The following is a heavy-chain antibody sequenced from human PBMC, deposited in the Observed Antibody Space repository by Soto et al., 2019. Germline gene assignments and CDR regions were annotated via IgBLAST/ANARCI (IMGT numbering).Heavy chain of an antibody. Sequence: PVGFLRLSCAASGFTFSSYAMSWVRQAPGKGLEWVSAISGSGGSTYYADSVKGRFTVSRDNSKNTLYLQMNSLRAEDTAVYYCAKAVSHYCTNGVCYYYYGMDVWGQGTTVTVSS. CDR3: AKAVSHYCTNGVCYYYYGMDV. CDR1: GFTFSSYA. D-gene: IGHD2-8*01. V-gene: IGHV3-23*01. CDR2: ISGSGGST. J-gene: IGHJ6*02.